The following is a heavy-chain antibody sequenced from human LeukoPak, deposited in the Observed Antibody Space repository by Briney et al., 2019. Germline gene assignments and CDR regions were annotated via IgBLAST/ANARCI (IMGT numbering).Heavy chain of an antibody. CDR1: GFTFSSYA. Sequence: PGGSLRLSCAASGFTFSSYAMHWVRQAPGKGLEWVAVISYDGSNKYYADSVKGRFTISRDNSKNTLYLQMNSLRAEDTAVYYCARAPYSSGWYDYWGQGTLATVSS. D-gene: IGHD6-19*01. V-gene: IGHV3-30*01. CDR2: ISYDGSNK. J-gene: IGHJ4*02. CDR3: ARAPYSSGWYDY.